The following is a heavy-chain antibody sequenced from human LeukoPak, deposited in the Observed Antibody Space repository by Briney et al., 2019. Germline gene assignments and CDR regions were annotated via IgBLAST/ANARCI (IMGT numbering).Heavy chain of an antibody. CDR2: INWNGGST. J-gene: IGHJ4*02. CDR1: GFTFDDYG. V-gene: IGHV3-20*04. CDR3: AKEGGQYQAPV. Sequence: GGSLRLSCAASGFTFDDYGMSWVRQAPGKGLEWVSGINWNGGSTGYADSVKGRFTISRDNSKNTLYLQMNSLRAEDTAVYYCAKEGGQYQAPVWGQGTLVTVSS. D-gene: IGHD2-2*01.